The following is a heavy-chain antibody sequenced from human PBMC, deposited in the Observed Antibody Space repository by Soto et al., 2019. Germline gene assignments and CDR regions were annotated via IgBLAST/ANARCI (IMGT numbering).Heavy chain of an antibody. CDR1: GGTFSSYA. D-gene: IGHD2-2*01. CDR2: IIPIFGTA. Sequence: QVQLVQSGAEVKKPGSSVKVSCKASGGTFSSYAISWVRQAPGQGLEWMGGIIPIFGTANYAQKFQGRVTITADESTSTAYMELSSLRSEDTAVYYCAREIVVLLPAAMPRAGGVAYWGQGTLVTVSS. CDR3: AREIVVLLPAAMPRAGGVAY. V-gene: IGHV1-69*12. J-gene: IGHJ4*02.